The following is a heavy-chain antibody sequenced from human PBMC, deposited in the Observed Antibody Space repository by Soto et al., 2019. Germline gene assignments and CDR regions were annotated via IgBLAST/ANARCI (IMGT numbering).Heavy chain of an antibody. CDR3: ARDMVVTANTLMPNTDGMDV. CDR2: INSDGSST. CDR1: GFKVSSYL. Sequence: PGGSERRSCEACGFKVSSYLRHWVRQAKGKGLVWVSRINSDGSSTSYADSVKGRFTISRDNAKNTLYLQMNSLRAEDTAVYYCARDMVVTANTLMPNTDGMDVWGQGTTVTVSS. V-gene: IGHV3-74*01. D-gene: IGHD2-21*02. J-gene: IGHJ6*02.